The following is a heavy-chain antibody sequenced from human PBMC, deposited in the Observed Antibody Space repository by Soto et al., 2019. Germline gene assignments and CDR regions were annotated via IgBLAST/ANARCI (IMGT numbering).Heavy chain of an antibody. CDR2: ISAYNGNT. V-gene: IGHV1-18*01. D-gene: IGHD5-18*01. Sequence: ASVKVSCKASGYTFTSYGISWVRQAPGQGLEWMGWISAYNGNTNYAQKLQGRVTMTTDTSTSTAYMELRSLRSDDTAVYYCARGDPEYSYKLDSDYWGQGTLVTVSS. J-gene: IGHJ4*02. CDR3: ARGDPEYSYKLDSDY. CDR1: GYTFTSYG.